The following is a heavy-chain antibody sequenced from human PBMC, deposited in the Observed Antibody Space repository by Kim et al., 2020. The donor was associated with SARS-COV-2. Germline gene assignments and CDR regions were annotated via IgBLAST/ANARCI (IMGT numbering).Heavy chain of an antibody. Sequence: SGSANSNPSLTSRVTISVDKSKDQFSLKLSSVTAADTAVYYCVSQNDYDAWGQGTTVTVSS. D-gene: IGHD3-16*01. J-gene: IGHJ6*02. V-gene: IGHV4-4*02. CDR3: VSQNDYDA. CDR2: SGSA.